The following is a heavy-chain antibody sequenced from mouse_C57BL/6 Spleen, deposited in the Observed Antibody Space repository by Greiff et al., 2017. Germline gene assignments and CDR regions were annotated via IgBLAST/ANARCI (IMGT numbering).Heavy chain of an antibody. Sequence: EVKLVESGGGLVNPGGSLKLSCAASGFTFSDYGMHWVRQAPEKGLEWVAYISSGSSTIYYADTVKGRFTISRDNAKNTLFLQMTSLRSEDTAMYYCARYSSPYAMDYWGQGTSVTVSS. CDR3: ARYSSPYAMDY. J-gene: IGHJ4*01. D-gene: IGHD3-2*02. V-gene: IGHV5-17*01. CDR1: GFTFSDYG. CDR2: ISSGSSTI.